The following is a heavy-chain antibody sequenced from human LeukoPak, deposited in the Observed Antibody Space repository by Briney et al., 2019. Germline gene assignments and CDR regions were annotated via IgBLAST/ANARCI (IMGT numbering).Heavy chain of an antibody. CDR2: ISDDGHNK. V-gene: IGHV3-30-3*01. Sequence: PGRSLRLSCAASGFTFSTYTMHWVRQAPGKGLEWVAVISDDGHNKYYADSVKGRFTISRDNSKNTLYLQMNSLRVEDTAVYYCARGYSYGQHFDYWGQGTLVSVSS. CDR3: ARGYSYGQHFDY. CDR1: GFTFSTYT. D-gene: IGHD5-18*01. J-gene: IGHJ4*02.